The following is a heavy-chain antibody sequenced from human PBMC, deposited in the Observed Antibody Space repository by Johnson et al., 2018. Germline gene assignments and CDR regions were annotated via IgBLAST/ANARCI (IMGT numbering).Heavy chain of an antibody. J-gene: IGHJ1*01. CDR3: ARDLGYGGSFAQH. CDR2: LRESGGVT. CDR1: GFTFSNFA. V-gene: IGHV3-33*08. Sequence: QLVESGGGVVQPGRSLRXSCAASGFTFSNFAMHWVRPAPGKGLEWVSALRESGGVTFYADSVKGRFTISRDNSKTTVFLQMNSLRDEDTALYYCARDLGYGGSFAQHWGQGTLVTVSS. D-gene: IGHD1-26*01.